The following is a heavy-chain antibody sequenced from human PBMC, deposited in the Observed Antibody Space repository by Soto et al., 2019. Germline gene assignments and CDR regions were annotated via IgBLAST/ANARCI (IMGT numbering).Heavy chain of an antibody. Sequence: SETLSLTCTVSGGSISSSYWSWIRQPPGKGLEWIGYIYYSGSTNYNPSLKSRVTISVDTSRIQLSLKLTSVTAADTAVYYCATSKIWFGELSPDYYGLDVWGQGTTVTVSS. V-gene: IGHV4-59*01. J-gene: IGHJ6*02. CDR1: GGSISSSY. CDR2: IYYSGST. D-gene: IGHD3-10*01. CDR3: ATSKIWFGELSPDYYGLDV.